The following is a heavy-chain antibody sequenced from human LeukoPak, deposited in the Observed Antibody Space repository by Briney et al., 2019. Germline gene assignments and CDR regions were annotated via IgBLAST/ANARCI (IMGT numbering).Heavy chain of an antibody. CDR3: ARDGQERDTSAPHY. V-gene: IGHV3-53*01. CDR2: IYSDGSI. D-gene: IGHD3-22*01. J-gene: IGHJ4*02. CDR1: GFTVSSNH. Sequence: PGGSLRLSCAASGFTVSSNHMSWVRQAPGKGLEWVSVIYSDGSINYADSVKGRFTLSRDNSKNTLCLQMNSLRAEDTAVYYCARDGQERDTSAPHYWGQGTLVTVSS.